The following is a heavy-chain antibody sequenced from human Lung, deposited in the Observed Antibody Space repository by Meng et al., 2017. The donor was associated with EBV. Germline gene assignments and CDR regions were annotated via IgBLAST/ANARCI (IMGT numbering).Heavy chain of an antibody. Sequence: QVQLVQSGAEVKRPGSSVKVSSKASGGTFSRYPINWLRQAPGQGLEWMAEIHPKFATTNFAQNFQGRVTLSADESSTTVYMELTSLRSEDTAVYYCAQQLLPMGAFFQHWGQGTLVTVSS. CDR3: AQQLLPMGAFFQH. CDR2: IHPKFATT. CDR1: GGTFSRYP. V-gene: IGHV1-69*01. J-gene: IGHJ1*01. D-gene: IGHD2/OR15-2a*01.